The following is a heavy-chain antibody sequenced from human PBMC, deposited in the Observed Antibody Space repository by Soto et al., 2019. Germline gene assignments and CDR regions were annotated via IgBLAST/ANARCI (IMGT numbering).Heavy chain of an antibody. CDR1: GGSFSGYY. CDR2: INHSVST. J-gene: IGHJ5*02. CDR3: ARENYYDRKNWFDP. V-gene: IGHV4-34*01. D-gene: IGHD3-22*01. Sequence: PSVTLSLTCSICGGSFSGYYWSWIPQPPGKGLEWIGEINHSVSTNYNRFLKSRVTISVDTSKNQFSLKLSSVTAADTAVYYCARENYYDRKNWFDPWGQGTLVTVS.